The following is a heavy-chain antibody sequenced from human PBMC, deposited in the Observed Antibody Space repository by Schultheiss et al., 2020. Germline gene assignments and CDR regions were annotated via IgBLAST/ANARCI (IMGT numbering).Heavy chain of an antibody. CDR1: GGSINIGGYY. J-gene: IGHJ3*02. CDR2: IYYSGNV. Sequence: SETLSLTCTVSGGSINIGGYYWSWIRQHPGKGLEWIGYIYYSGNVFYNPSLKSRVTISVDTSKNQFSLRLSSVTAADTAVFYCARDTVIRAFDIWGQGTMVTVSS. D-gene: IGHD2-21*01. V-gene: IGHV4-31*03. CDR3: ARDTVIRAFDI.